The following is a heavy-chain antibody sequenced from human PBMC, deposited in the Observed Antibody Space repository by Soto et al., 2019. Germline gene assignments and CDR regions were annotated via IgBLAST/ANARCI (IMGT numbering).Heavy chain of an antibody. V-gene: IGHV1-8*01. CDR1: GYTFNSYD. CDR2: MNTNSDDT. CDR3: AREWSAAGHFYGMDV. Sequence: QVQLVQSGAEVKKPGASVQVSCKTSGYTFNSYDINWVRQAPGQGLEWVGWMNTNSDDTRSAQKFRGRLTLTRDKSMRAVYMKLSNLRPDDSAVYYCAREWSAAGHFYGMDVWGQGTTVAVSS. J-gene: IGHJ6*02. D-gene: IGHD6-13*01.